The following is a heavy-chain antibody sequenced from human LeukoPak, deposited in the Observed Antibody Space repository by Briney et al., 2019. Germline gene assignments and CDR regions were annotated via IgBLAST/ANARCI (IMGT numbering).Heavy chain of an antibody. V-gene: IGHV4-59*01. D-gene: IGHD6-19*01. CDR3: ARQGYKSGWYPTFDG. J-gene: IGHJ4*02. CDR2: VYYAGIT. Sequence: PSETLSLTCTVSGDSTGTYYWSWIRRPPGKGLEWIGHVYYAGITDYNPFLQSRVTISVDPSRNQLSLKLNSVTAADTAVYYCARQGYKSGWYPTFDGWGPGTQVIVSS. CDR1: GDSTGTYY.